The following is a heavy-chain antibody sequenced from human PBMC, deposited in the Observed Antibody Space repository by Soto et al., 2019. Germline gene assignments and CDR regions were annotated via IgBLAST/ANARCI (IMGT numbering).Heavy chain of an antibody. V-gene: IGHV5-51*01. CDR1: GYSFTEYW. CDR2: IYPGDSDT. J-gene: IGHJ4*02. Sequence: GESLKISCKASGYSFTEYWIGWVRQMPGKGLEWMGIIYPGDSDTRYSRSFQGQVTISADKSISTAYLQWSSLKASDTAIYYCARLFNPGSAAGLDYWGQGTLVTVSS. CDR3: ARLFNPGSAAGLDY. D-gene: IGHD6-13*01.